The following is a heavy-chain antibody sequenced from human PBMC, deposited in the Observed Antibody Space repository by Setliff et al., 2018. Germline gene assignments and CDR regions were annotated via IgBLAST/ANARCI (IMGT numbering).Heavy chain of an antibody. CDR1: GGSISSGSDY. CDR3: ARAAARAAYSDTSAYLPFDF. D-gene: IGHD2-21*01. Sequence: ETLSLTCSVSGGSISSGSDYWTWIRQSPGKGLEWIGSVYHSGSSYQNPSLRSRIAVSVDTSKNQFPLRLNSVTAADTAVYFCARAAARAAYSDTSAYLPFDFWGLGTLVTVSS. J-gene: IGHJ4*02. CDR2: VYHSGSS. V-gene: IGHV4-39*06.